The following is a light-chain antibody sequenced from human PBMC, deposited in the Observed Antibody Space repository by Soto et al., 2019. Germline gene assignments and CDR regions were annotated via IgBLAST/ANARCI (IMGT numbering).Light chain of an antibody. V-gene: IGLV2-14*01. CDR1: SSDIGAYKF. CDR3: SSYSSSSTLEV. Sequence: QSVLTQPASVSGSPGQSITISCTGTSSDIGAYKFVSWYQQHPGKAPKLMIYDVSNRPSGVSNRFSGSKSGNTASLTISGLQAEDEADYYCSSYSSSSTLEVFGGGTKLTVL. J-gene: IGLJ2*01. CDR2: DVS.